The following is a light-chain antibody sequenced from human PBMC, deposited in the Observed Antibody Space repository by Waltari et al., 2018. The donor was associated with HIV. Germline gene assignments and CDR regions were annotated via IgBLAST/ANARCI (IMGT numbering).Light chain of an antibody. Sequence: QAVLTQPSCLAASPGAAVSLTCTLHSGINVDNYRICWYQQKSGRPPQYLLRYKSDSDKQQGSGASSRFSGSKDPSANAGILLLSGLQSEDEADYSCMICHSSSSVVFGGGTKLIVL. CDR3: MICHSSSSVV. CDR2: YKSDSDK. V-gene: IGLV5-45*02. CDR1: SGINVDNYR. J-gene: IGLJ3*02.